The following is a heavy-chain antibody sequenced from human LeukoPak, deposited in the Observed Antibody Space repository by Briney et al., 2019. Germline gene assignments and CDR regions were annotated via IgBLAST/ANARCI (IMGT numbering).Heavy chain of an antibody. V-gene: IGHV4-61*01. D-gene: IGHD3-22*01. J-gene: IGHJ4*02. CDR3: ARTVSGYREELHDY. Sequence: PSETLSLTCTVSGGSISSSSYYWSWIRQPPGKGLEWMGYIYYSGSTNYNPSLKSRVTISVDTSKNQFSLKLRSVTAADTAVYYCARTVSGYREELHDYWGQGTLVTVSS. CDR1: GGSISSSSYY. CDR2: IYYSGST.